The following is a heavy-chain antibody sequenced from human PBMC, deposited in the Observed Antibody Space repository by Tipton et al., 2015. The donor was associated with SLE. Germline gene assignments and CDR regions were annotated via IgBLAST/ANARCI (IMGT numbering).Heavy chain of an antibody. J-gene: IGHJ6*03. Sequence: TLSLTCAVYGGSLSVYYWSWIRQPPGKGLEWIGEINHSGSTNYNPSLKSRVTISVDTSRNQFPLKLSSVTAADTAMYYCARVPGLDRSYYYYYYMDVWGKGTTVTVSS. V-gene: IGHV4-34*01. CDR2: INHSGST. CDR1: GGSLSVYY. CDR3: ARVPGLDRSYYYYYYMDV. D-gene: IGHD3/OR15-3a*01.